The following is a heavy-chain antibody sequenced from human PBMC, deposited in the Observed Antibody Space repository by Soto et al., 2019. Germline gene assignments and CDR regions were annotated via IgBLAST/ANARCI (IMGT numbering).Heavy chain of an antibody. Sequence: QVQLQESGPGLVKPSGTLSLTCAVSGGSISSSNWWSWVRQPPGKGLEWIGEIYHSGSTNYNPSLKSRVTISVDKSKNQLSLKLSSVTAADTAVYYCARVDGLLWFGELSYYGMDVWGQGTTVTVSS. CDR1: GGSISSSNW. CDR3: ARVDGLLWFGELSYYGMDV. V-gene: IGHV4-4*02. CDR2: IYHSGST. D-gene: IGHD3-10*01. J-gene: IGHJ6*02.